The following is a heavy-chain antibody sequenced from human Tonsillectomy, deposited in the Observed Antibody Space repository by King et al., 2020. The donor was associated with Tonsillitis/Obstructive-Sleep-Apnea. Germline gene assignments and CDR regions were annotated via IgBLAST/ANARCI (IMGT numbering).Heavy chain of an antibody. D-gene: IGHD3-3*01. CDR3: TRGGRFLEWILISFDL. Sequence: HVQLVESGGGAVQPGRSLRLSCAASGFTFSTYAMHWVRQAPGKGLDWVAVISYDGSDKYYADSVKGRFTISRDNSKNTLYLQMNSLRVEDTAVYYCTRGGRFLEWILISFDLWGQGTLVTVSS. CDR2: ISYDGSDK. J-gene: IGHJ4*02. CDR1: GFTFSTYA. V-gene: IGHV3-30*04.